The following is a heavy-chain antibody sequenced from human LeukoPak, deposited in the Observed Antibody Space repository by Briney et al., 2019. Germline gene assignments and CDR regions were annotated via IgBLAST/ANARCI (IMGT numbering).Heavy chain of an antibody. CDR3: ARASGSAEFDP. J-gene: IGHJ5*02. CDR1: GYTLTNYY. CDR2: INPNSGGT. V-gene: IGHV1-2*02. Sequence: GASVKVSCKASGYTLTNYYMHWVRQAPGQGLEWMGWINPNSGGTNYAQKFQGRVTMTRDTSISTAYMELSRLRSDDTAVYYCARASGSAEFDPWGQGTLVTVSS. D-gene: IGHD1-26*01.